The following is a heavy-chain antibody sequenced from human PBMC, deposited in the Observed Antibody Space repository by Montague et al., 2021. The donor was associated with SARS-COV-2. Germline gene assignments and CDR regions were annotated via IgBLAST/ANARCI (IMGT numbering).Heavy chain of an antibody. Sequence: SETLSLTCSVSDASISTSNYWGWLRQTPGKSLEWIASIHFTGTTYYKPSLQSRVTISVDTSKNQFSLKLTSLTAADTAIYFCARDRDDGYDRFFDYWGQGTLVTVSS. J-gene: IGHJ4*02. V-gene: IGHV4-39*07. CDR1: DASISTSNY. CDR3: ARDRDDGYDRFFDY. CDR2: IHFTGTT. D-gene: IGHD5-12*01.